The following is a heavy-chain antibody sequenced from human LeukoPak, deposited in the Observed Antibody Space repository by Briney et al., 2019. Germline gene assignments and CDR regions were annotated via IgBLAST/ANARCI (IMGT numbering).Heavy chain of an antibody. Sequence: GGSLRLSCAASGFTFSSYVMNWVRQATGKGLEWVSVILGGGGSTYYADSVKGRFTISRDNSKNTLFLRMNTLRAEDTAVYYCAKGGYCSSTSCYVGWFDPWGQGTLVTVSS. CDR3: AKGGYCSSTSCYVGWFDP. V-gene: IGHV3-23*01. CDR2: ILGGGGST. D-gene: IGHD2-2*01. CDR1: GFTFSSYV. J-gene: IGHJ5*02.